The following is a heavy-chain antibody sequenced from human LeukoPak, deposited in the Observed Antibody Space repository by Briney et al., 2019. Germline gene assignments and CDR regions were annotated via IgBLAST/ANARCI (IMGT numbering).Heavy chain of an antibody. J-gene: IGHJ4*02. Sequence: GGSLRLSCTASGFTFSTYGMHWVRQAPGKELEWVTLISYDGSTKYYSDSVKGRFTISRDNSKNTLYLQMNSLRAEDTAVYYCAKSGLNRFDYWGQGTLVTVSS. CDR3: AKSGLNRFDY. V-gene: IGHV3-30*18. CDR2: ISYDGSTK. D-gene: IGHD2-15*01. CDR1: GFTFSTYG.